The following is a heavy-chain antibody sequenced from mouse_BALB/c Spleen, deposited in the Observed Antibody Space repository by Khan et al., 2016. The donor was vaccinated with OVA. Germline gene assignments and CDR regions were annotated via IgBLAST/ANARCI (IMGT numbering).Heavy chain of an antibody. V-gene: IGHV3-8*02. CDR3: ARWGNPRWYCDV. Sequence: EVQLQESGPSLVKPSQTLSLTCSVTGDSITSGYWNWIRKFPGNKVEYMGYIGYSGSTYYNPSLKSRISITRDPSKNQCYLQLNSVTTEDTATYYCARWGNPRWYCDVWGAATTVTVSS. CDR1: GDSITSGY. D-gene: IGHD2-1*01. J-gene: IGHJ1*01. CDR2: IGYSGST.